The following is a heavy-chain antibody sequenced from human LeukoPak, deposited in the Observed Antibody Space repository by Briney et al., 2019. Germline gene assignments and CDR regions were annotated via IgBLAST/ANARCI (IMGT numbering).Heavy chain of an antibody. CDR3: ARGRTIWYFDL. Sequence: SQTLSLTCAVSGGSISSGGYSWRWLRQPPGTGLEWIGYIYYSGSTYYNPSLKSRVTISVDTSKNQFSLKLSSVTAADTAVYYCARGRTIWYFDLWGRGTLVTVSS. J-gene: IGHJ2*01. V-gene: IGHV4-30-4*07. CDR1: GGSISSGGYS. CDR2: IYYSGST.